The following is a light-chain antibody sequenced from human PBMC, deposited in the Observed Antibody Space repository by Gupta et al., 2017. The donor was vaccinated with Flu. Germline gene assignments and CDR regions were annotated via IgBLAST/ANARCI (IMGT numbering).Light chain of an antibody. V-gene: IGKV1D-16*02. CDR1: QGISSW. J-gene: IGKJ4*01. Sequence: PSSLSASVGDRVTITCRARQGISSWLAWYQQKPEQAPKYLISAASKGKSGVPSRFSGSGSGTDFTLTISNRQPEDSATYYCQQENNSPITFGRGTKVDIK. CDR3: QQENNSPIT. CDR2: AAS.